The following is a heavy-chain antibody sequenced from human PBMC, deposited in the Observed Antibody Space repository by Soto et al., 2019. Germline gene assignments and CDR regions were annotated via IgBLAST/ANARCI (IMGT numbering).Heavy chain of an antibody. CDR1: GGTFSSYA. CDR2: IIPIFGTA. J-gene: IGHJ5*02. Sequence: SVKVSCKASGGTFSSYAISWVRQAPGQGLEWMGGIIPIFGTANYAQKFQGRVTITADESTSTAYMELSSLRSEDTAVYYCARDPEQQLQKVANWFDPWGQGTLVTVSS. CDR3: ARDPEQQLQKVANWFDP. D-gene: IGHD6-13*01. V-gene: IGHV1-69*13.